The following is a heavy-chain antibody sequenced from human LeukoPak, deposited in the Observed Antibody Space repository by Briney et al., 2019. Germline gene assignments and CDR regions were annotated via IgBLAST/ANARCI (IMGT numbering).Heavy chain of an antibody. V-gene: IGHV3-74*01. D-gene: IGHD3-10*01. J-gene: IGHJ5*02. CDR1: GFTFRNHY. CDR2: IFADESST. Sequence: GRSLRLSCAASGFTFRNHYMHWVRQAPGKGLVWVSRIFADESSTKYADSVKGRFTISRDNAKNTLYLQMNSLRAEDTAVYYCARGVDHYGSGSYYNVDWFDPWGQGTMVTVSS. CDR3: ARGVDHYGSGSYYNVDWFDP.